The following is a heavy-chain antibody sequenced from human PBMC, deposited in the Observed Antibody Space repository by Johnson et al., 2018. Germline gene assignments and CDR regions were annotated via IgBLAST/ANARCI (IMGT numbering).Heavy chain of an antibody. V-gene: IGHV3-74*02. CDR3: SRGTRDLPGMDY. CDR1: GFTFRSHW. CDR2: INDDATYT. D-gene: IGHD2-2*01. J-gene: IGHJ4*02. Sequence: QLVESGGDLVQPGGSLRLSCVGSGFTFRSHWMHWVRQAPGKGLVWVTRINDDATYTSYADSVRGRFTISRDDAKNTLYLEMNSLRVEDTAIYYCSRGTRDLPGMDYWGQGTLVTV.